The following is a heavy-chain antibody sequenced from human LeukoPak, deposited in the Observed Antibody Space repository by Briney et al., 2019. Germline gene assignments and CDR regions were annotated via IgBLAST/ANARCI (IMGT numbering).Heavy chain of an antibody. Sequence: PSETLSLTCAVYGVAFSGYYCTWIRQPPGKGRECMGEINHSGITNSNPSLKTRGTISVYTSKNQFSLKLSSVTAADAAVYYRARGEYKLLNWYFDLCGRGTLVTVSS. V-gene: IGHV4-34*01. J-gene: IGHJ2*01. CDR3: ARGEYKLLNWYFDL. D-gene: IGHD2-2*01. CDR1: GVAFSGYY. CDR2: INHSGIT.